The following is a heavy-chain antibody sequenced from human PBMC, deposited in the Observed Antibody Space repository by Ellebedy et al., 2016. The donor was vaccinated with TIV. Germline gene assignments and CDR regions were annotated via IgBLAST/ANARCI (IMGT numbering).Heavy chain of an antibody. J-gene: IGHJ6*02. Sequence: AASVKVSCKASGYTFTGYYMHWVRQAPGQGLEWMGRINPNNGDTNYAQKFQSRVTLTSDTSINTAYMELSRLRSDDTVVYYCARDVSQYGMDVWGQGTTVTVSS. CDR1: GYTFTGYY. CDR3: ARDVSQYGMDV. V-gene: IGHV1-2*05. D-gene: IGHD5/OR15-5a*01. CDR2: INPNNGDT.